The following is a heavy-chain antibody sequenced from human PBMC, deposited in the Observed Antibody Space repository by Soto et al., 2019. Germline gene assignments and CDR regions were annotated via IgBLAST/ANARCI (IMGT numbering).Heavy chain of an antibody. Sequence: QVQLVPSGAEVKKPGASVKVSCKPSGYTFTSYGITWVRQAPGQGLEWMGWISAYNGNTNYAQKFQGRATMTTDTSTSTAYMELRSLGSDDTAVYYCASGWFGEFVYQFDYWGQGTLVTVSS. CDR2: ISAYNGNT. CDR1: GYTFTSYG. J-gene: IGHJ4*02. V-gene: IGHV1-18*01. D-gene: IGHD3-10*01. CDR3: ASGWFGEFVYQFDY.